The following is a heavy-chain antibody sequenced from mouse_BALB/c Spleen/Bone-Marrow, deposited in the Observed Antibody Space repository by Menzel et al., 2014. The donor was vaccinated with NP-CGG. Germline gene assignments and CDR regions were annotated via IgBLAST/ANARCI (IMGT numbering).Heavy chain of an antibody. D-gene: IGHD1-1*01. CDR1: GFTFSSYG. J-gene: IGHJ3*01. CDR2: ISGGDTYT. CDR3: AAITTVAY. V-gene: IGHV5-9-2*01. Sequence: EVKLVESGGVLVKPGGSLKLSCAASGFTFSSYGMSWVRQTPEKRLEWVATISGGDTYTYYPDSVRGRFTISRDNGKNNLYLQMSSLRSEDTALYYCAAITTVAYWGRGTLVTVSA.